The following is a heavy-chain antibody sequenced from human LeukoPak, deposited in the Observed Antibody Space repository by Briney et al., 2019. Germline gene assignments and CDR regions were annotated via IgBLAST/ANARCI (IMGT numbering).Heavy chain of an antibody. CDR1: GFTFSSYS. V-gene: IGHV3-21*04. CDR3: AKDYGSGQWYYYYYMDV. CDR2: ISSSSSYI. J-gene: IGHJ6*03. Sequence: GGSLRLSCAASGFTFSSYSMNWVRQAPGKGLEWVSSISSSSSYIYYADSVKGRFTISRDNAKNSLYLQMNSLRAEDTALYYCAKDYGSGQWYYYYYMDVWGKGTTVTISS. D-gene: IGHD3-10*01.